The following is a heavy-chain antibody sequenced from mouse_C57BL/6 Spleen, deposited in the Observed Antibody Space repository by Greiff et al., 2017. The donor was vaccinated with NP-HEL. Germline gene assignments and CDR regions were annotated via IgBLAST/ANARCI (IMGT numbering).Heavy chain of an antibody. D-gene: IGHD2-4*01. CDR2: IYPGNSDT. J-gene: IGHJ2*01. CDR1: GYKFTSYW. CDR3: TRPPIYYDYDRDVFDD. Sequence: VQLQQSGTVLARPGASVKMSCKTSGYKFTSYWMHWVKQRPGQGLEWIGAIYPGNSDTSYNQKFKGKAKLTAVTSASTAYMELSSLTNEDSAVYYRTRPPIYYDYDRDVFDDRGQGTTLTVAS. V-gene: IGHV1-5*01.